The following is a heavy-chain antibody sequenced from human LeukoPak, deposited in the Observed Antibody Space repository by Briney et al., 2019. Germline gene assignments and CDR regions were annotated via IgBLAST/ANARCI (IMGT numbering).Heavy chain of an antibody. Sequence: SETLSLTCTVSGGSISSYYWSWVRQPPGKGLEGVGYIYYSGSTNYNPSRKSRVTISVYTSTNQFSLKLSSVTAADTAVYYCARGERDYDILTGYSSSGWFDPWGQGTLVTVSS. V-gene: IGHV4-59*01. CDR2: IYYSGST. CDR3: ARGERDYDILTGYSSSGWFDP. CDR1: GGSISSYY. D-gene: IGHD3-9*01. J-gene: IGHJ5*02.